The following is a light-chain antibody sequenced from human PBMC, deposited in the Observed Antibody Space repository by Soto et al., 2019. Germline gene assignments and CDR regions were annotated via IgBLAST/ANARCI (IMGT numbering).Light chain of an antibody. CDR1: QSVRSN. J-gene: IGKJ1*01. CDR2: GAS. Sequence: EIVMTQSPATLSVSPGERATLSCRASQSVRSNLAWYQQKPGQAPRLLIYGASTRATGIPARFSGSGSGTEFPLTISTLQSEDFAVYYCQHYNNWPPWTFGQGTKVEIK. V-gene: IGKV3-15*01. CDR3: QHYNNWPPWT.